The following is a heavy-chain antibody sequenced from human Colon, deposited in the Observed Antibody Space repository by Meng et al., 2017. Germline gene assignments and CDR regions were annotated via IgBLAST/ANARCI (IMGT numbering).Heavy chain of an antibody. CDR3: GRRAHYGDPPR. J-gene: IGHJ4*02. CDR1: GDSSTNHNW. Sequence: QVPLRESGSALVKPSETLSLTCAVSGDSSTNHNWWAWVRQPPGKGLEWIGEIPHRGSSAYNPSLKSRLTISVDTSTNQFSLKVNSVAAADTAVYYCGRRAHYGDPPRWGPGTLVTVSS. D-gene: IGHD4-17*01. V-gene: IGHV4-4*02. CDR2: IPHRGSS.